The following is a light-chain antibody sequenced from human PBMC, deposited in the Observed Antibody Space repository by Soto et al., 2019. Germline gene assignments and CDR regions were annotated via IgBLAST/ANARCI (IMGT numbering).Light chain of an antibody. Sequence: QSVVTQPPSASGTPGQTVTISCSGSSSNIGSNYVYWYQQLPGTAPKLLIYNYNLRPSGVVDRFSGSRSGTSASLAISGLRSDDEADYYCATWDDGVTGPVFGGGTKLTVL. CDR1: SSNIGSNY. J-gene: IGLJ3*02. V-gene: IGLV1-47*02. CDR3: ATWDDGVTGPV. CDR2: NYN.